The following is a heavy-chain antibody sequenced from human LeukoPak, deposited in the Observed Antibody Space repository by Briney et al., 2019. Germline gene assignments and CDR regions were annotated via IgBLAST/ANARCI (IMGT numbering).Heavy chain of an antibody. J-gene: IGHJ4*02. D-gene: IGHD1-1*01. V-gene: IGHV3-23*01. CDR3: AKDQVWRVGGSFDY. Sequence: GGSLTLYCAASGFTISSYGLSWVRQAQGQGREWVSSISGSGGSTYYADSVKGRFTISRDNSKNTLYLQMTSLRAEDTAVYYCAKDQVWRVGGSFDYWGQGTLVTVSS. CDR2: ISGSGGST. CDR1: GFTISSYG.